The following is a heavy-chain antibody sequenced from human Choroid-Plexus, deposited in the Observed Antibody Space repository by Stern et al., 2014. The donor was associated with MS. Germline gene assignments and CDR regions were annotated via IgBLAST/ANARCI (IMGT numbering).Heavy chain of an antibody. Sequence: VQLVESGGGVVQPGRPLRLSCVASGFTLGSFAMHWVRQAPGKGLEWVAGVSYDGSNKYYADSVKGRFTISRDNSQNTLYMQMSSLRPEDTAVYYFAKDRQYLTYFFDHWGQGSLVTVSS. CDR1: GFTLGSFA. D-gene: IGHD2/OR15-2a*01. V-gene: IGHV3-30*18. CDR2: VSYDGSNK. J-gene: IGHJ5*02. CDR3: AKDRQYLTYFFDH.